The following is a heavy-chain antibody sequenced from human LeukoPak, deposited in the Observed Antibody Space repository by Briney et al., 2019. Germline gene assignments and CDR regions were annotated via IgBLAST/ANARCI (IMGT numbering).Heavy chain of an antibody. CDR3: AREGDGGNSGFAY. CDR1: GFTFSGYN. CDR2: ISGTSVI. D-gene: IGHD4-23*01. Sequence: PGGSLRLSCAVSGFTFSGYNMNWVRQAPGKGLEWIAYISGTSVIYYADSLKGRFTTSRDNAKNSLYLQMNSLRVDDTAVYYCAREGDGGNSGFAYWGQGTLVTVSS. V-gene: IGHV3-48*01. J-gene: IGHJ4*02.